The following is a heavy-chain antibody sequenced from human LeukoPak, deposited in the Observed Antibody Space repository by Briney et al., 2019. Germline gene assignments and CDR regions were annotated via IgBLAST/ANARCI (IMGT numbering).Heavy chain of an antibody. CDR2: IFPGDSDA. J-gene: IGHJ6*03. V-gene: IGHV5-51*01. Sequence: GESPETSCKGSGYNFTGHWIGWVRQMPGKGLEWMGIIFPGDSDARYSPSFQGQVTISADKSINTAYLQWSSLKASDTAMYYCARHMSYDFWNDRLFYYMAVWGTRCTVIVSS. D-gene: IGHD3/OR15-3a*01. CDR1: GYNFTGHW. CDR3: ARHMSYDFWNDRLFYYMAV.